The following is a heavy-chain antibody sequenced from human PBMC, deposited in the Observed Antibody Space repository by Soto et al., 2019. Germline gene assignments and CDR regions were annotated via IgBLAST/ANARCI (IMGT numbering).Heavy chain of an antibody. CDR2: ISYDGKNT. Sequence: GGSLRLSCAASGFTFSSYGMHWVRQAPGKGLERVAIISYDGKNTYYAESVKGRITNSKEKSKKKPNLQKKKQRDEDTSVYYCAKEGGLSGSYYISSSYYFDYWGQGTLVTVSS. J-gene: IGHJ4*02. D-gene: IGHD1-26*01. CDR1: GFTFSSYG. CDR3: AKEGGLSGSYYISSSYYFDY. V-gene: IGHV3-30*18.